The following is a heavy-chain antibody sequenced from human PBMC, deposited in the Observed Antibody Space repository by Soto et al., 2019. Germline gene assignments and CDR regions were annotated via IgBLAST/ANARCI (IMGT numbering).Heavy chain of an antibody. CDR3: ARQAKVAASNWFDP. CDR1: GGSFSGYY. CDR2: INHSGST. V-gene: IGHV4-34*01. J-gene: IGHJ5*02. Sequence: SETLSLTCAVYGGSFSGYYWSWIRQPPGKGLEWIGEINHSGSTNYNPSLKSRVTISVDTSKNQFSLKLSSVTAADTAVYYCARQAKVAASNWFDPWGQGTLVTVSS. D-gene: IGHD2-15*01.